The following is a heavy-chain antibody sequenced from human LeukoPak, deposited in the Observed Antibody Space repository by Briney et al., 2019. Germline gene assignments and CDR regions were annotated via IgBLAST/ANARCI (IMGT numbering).Heavy chain of an antibody. CDR2: IYYSGST. Sequence: SETLSLTCTVSGGSISSSSYYWGWIRQPPGKGLEWIGSIYYSGSTYYNPSLKSRVTISVDTSKNQFSLKLSSVTAADTAVYYCARDVSDSSGYYYYYYYMDVWGKGTTVTVSS. D-gene: IGHD3-22*01. V-gene: IGHV4-39*07. CDR1: GGSISSSSYY. CDR3: ARDVSDSSGYYYYYYYMDV. J-gene: IGHJ6*03.